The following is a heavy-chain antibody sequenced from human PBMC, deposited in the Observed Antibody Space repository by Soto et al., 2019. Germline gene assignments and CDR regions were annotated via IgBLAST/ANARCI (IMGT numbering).Heavy chain of an antibody. CDR3: ARGSVAQYWYFDL. J-gene: IGHJ2*01. Sequence: SETLSLTCTVSGGSINSYYLSWIRQPPGKALEWIGYIYYSGGPNYNPSLESRVTISQDRSKNQLSLRLASVTAADTAVYYCARGSVAQYWYFDLWGRGTLVTVSS. CDR1: GGSINSYY. V-gene: IGHV4-59*01. CDR2: IYYSGGP. D-gene: IGHD6-19*01.